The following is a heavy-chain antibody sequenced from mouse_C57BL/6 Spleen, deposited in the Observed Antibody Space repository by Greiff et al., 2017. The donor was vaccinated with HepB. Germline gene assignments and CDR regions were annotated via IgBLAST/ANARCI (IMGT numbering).Heavy chain of an antibody. Sequence: LQESGAELVRPGASVTLSCKASGYTFTDYEMHWVKQTPVHGLEWIGAIDPETGGTAYNQKFKGKAILTADKSSSTAYMELRSLTSEDSAVYYCTRTRYDYYYAMDYWGQGTSVTVSS. CDR1: GYTFTDYE. V-gene: IGHV1-15*01. J-gene: IGHJ4*01. CDR3: TRTRYDYYYAMDY. CDR2: IDPETGGT. D-gene: IGHD2-4*01.